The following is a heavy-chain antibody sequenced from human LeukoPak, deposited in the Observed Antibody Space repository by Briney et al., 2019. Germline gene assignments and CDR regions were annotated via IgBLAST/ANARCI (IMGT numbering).Heavy chain of an antibody. D-gene: IGHD5-24*01. CDR1: GFTFSSYS. V-gene: IGHV3-21*01. CDR3: ARDRMGFDP. J-gene: IGHJ5*02. Sequence: KSGGSLRLSCAASGFTFSSYSVNWVRQAPGKGLEWVSSISSSSSYIYYAVSVKGRFTISRDNAKNSLYLQMNSLRAEDTAVYYCARDRMGFDPWGQGTLVTVSS. CDR2: ISSSSSYI.